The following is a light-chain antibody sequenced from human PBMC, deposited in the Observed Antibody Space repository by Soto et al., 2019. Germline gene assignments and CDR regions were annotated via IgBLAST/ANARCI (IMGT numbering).Light chain of an antibody. CDR2: KAS. V-gene: IGKV1-5*03. CDR3: QHYNSYSEA. CDR1: QTISSW. J-gene: IGKJ1*01. Sequence: IQMTQSPSSLSEPVRHRVTDTCRASQTISSWLAWYQQKPGKAPKLLIYKASTLKSGVPSRFSGSGSGTEFTLTISSLQPDDFATYYCQHYNSYSEAFGQGTKVDIK.